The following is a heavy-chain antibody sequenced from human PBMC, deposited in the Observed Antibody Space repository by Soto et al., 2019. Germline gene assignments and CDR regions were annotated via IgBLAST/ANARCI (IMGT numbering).Heavy chain of an antibody. V-gene: IGHV3-23*01. CDR2: ISGSGGST. Sequence: PGGSLRLSCAASGFTFSSYAMSWVRQAPGKGLEWVSVISGSGGSTYYADSVKGRFTISRDNSKNTLYLQMNSLRAEDTAVYYCARAGFDDFWGSGGYYYYMDVWGKGTTVTVSS. J-gene: IGHJ6*03. CDR3: ARAGFDDFWGSGGYYYYMDV. CDR1: GFTFSSYA. D-gene: IGHD3-16*01.